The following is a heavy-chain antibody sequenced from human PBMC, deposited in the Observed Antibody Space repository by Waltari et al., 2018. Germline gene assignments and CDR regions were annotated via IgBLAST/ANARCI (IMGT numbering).Heavy chain of an antibody. CDR2: IRYDGSNK. J-gene: IGHJ4*02. CDR3: AREVRSSGSHFDY. Sequence: QVQLVESGGGVVQPGGSLRLSCAASGFTFSSYGMHWVRQAPGKGVEWVAFIRYDGSNKYYADSVKGRFTISRDNSKNTLYLQMNSLRAEDTAVYYCAREVRSSGSHFDYWGQGTLVTVSS. V-gene: IGHV3-30*02. CDR1: GFTFSSYG. D-gene: IGHD6-19*01.